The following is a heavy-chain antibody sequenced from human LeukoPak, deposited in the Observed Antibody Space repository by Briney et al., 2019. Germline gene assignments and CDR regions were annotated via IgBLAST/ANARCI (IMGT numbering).Heavy chain of an antibody. V-gene: IGHV4-4*07. D-gene: IGHD3-10*01. CDR1: GGSISSYY. J-gene: IGHJ4*02. CDR2: IYTSGST. CDR3: ARDWRNGSGSSLFDY. Sequence: PSETLSLTCTVSGGSISSYYWSWIRQPAGKGLEWIGRIYTSGSTNYNPSLKSRVTMSVDTSKSQFSLKLSSVTAADTAVYYCARDWRNGSGSSLFDYWGQGTLVTVSS.